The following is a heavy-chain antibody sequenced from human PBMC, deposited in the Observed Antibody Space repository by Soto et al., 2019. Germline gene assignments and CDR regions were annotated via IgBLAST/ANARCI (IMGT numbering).Heavy chain of an antibody. Sequence: EVQLLESGGGLVQPGGSLRLSCAASGFTFSSYAMSWVRQAPGKGLEWVSDISGGGGSTYHADSVKGRFTISRDNSKNTLYLQMNGLRAEDTAVYYCAKLPGYYDSSTSSLYYFDYWGQGTLVTVSS. CDR2: ISGGGGST. J-gene: IGHJ4*02. CDR1: GFTFSSYA. V-gene: IGHV3-23*01. CDR3: AKLPGYYDSSTSSLYYFDY. D-gene: IGHD3-22*01.